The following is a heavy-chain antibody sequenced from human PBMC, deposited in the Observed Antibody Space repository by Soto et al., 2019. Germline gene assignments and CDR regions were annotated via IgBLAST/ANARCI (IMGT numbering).Heavy chain of an antibody. Sequence: VFWGSIRYYYWSRIRKNKGKGLGWIGYIYYSGSTNYNPSLKSRVTISVDTSKNQFSLKLSSVTAADTAVYYCARVRRFIAARGYYYYYMDVWGKGTTVTVSS. CDR3: ARVRRFIAARGYYYYYMDV. CDR2: IYYSGST. V-gene: IGHV4-59*01. J-gene: IGHJ6*03. D-gene: IGHD6-6*01. CDR1: WGSIRYYY.